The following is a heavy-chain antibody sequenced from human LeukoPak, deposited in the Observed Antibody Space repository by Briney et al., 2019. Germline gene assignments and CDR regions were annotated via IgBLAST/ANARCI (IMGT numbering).Heavy chain of an antibody. CDR2: ISPSGSTT. V-gene: IGHV3-48*02. CDR3: ARAMRSGYDY. Sequence: GGSLRLSCAASGFTFTTYAMTWVRQAPGKGLEWVSSISPSGSTTYYADSVKGRFTISRDNAKNSLYVEMNSLRDEDTGVYCCARAMRSGYDYWGQGTLVTVSS. D-gene: IGHD5-12*01. J-gene: IGHJ4*02. CDR1: GFTFTTYA.